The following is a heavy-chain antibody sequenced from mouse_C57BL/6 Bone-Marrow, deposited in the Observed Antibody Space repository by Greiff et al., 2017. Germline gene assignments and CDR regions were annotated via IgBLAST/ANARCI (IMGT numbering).Heavy chain of an antibody. Sequence: VQLQQSGAELARPGASVKLSCKASGYTFTSYGMSWVKQRTGQGLEWIGEINPRSGTTYYNEKFKGKATLTEDKSSSTAYMELRSLTSEDSAVYVCARNLYFDYWGQGTTLTVSS. CDR3: ARNLYFDY. CDR2: INPRSGTT. CDR1: GYTFTSYG. J-gene: IGHJ2*01. V-gene: IGHV1-81*01.